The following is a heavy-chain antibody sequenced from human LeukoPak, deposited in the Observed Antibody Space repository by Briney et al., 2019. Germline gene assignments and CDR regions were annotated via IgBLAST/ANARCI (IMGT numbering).Heavy chain of an antibody. CDR1: GFTFSSYE. Sequence: GGSLRLSCAASGFTFSSYEMNWVRQAPGKGLEWVSYISSSGSTIHYADSVKGRFTISRDNAKNSLYLQMNSLRAEDTAVYYCARDLGVEQWRYYCYYMDVWGKGTTVTVSS. CDR3: ARDLGVEQWRYYCYYMDV. CDR2: ISSSGSTI. J-gene: IGHJ6*03. V-gene: IGHV3-48*03. D-gene: IGHD6-19*01.